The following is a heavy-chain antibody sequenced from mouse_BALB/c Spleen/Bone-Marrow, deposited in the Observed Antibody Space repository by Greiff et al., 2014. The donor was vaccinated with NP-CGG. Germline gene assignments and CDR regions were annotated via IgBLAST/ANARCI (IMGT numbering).Heavy chain of an antibody. V-gene: IGHV1S56*01. CDR3: ARGRRTYYFDY. CDR2: IYPGDGST. CDR1: GYTFTSYD. Sequence: VKLMESGPELVKPGALVKISCKASGYTFTSYDINWVQQRPGQGLEWIGCIYPGDGSTKYNEKFKDKATLTAGKSSSTAYMQLSSLTSENYAVYFCARGRRTYYFDYWGQGTTLTVSS. J-gene: IGHJ2*01.